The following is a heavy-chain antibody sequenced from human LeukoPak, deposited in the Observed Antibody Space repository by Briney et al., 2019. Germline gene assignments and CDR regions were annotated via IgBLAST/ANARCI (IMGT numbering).Heavy chain of an antibody. Sequence: QTGESLRLSCAVSGFIVSSDYMSWVRQAPGKGLEWVSAIHTSGDTCYADSVKGRFTISRDTSKNTLYLQINSLRVEDTAVYYCIVFGDSNHWGQGTLVTVSS. J-gene: IGHJ5*02. CDR2: IHTSGDT. CDR1: GFIVSSDY. V-gene: IGHV3-53*01. D-gene: IGHD4-17*01. CDR3: IVFGDSNH.